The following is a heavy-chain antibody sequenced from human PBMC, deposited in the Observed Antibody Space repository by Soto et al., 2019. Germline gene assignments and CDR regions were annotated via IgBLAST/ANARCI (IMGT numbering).Heavy chain of an antibody. V-gene: IGHV1-2*02. J-gene: IGHJ4*02. CDR2: INPNNGGT. CDR1: GYTFTGYY. Sequence: ASVKVSCKASGYTFTGYYIHWVRHTPGQGLEWMGWINPNNGGTNYVQKFQGRVTMTRDTSISTAYMELRRLTSDDTAVYYCARDLPIVGTTTWDDWGQGTLVTVS. CDR3: ARDLPIVGTTTWDD. D-gene: IGHD1-26*01.